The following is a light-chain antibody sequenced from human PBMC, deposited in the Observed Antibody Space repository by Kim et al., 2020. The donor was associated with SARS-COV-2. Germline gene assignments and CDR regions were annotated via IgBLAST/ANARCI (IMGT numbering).Light chain of an antibody. CDR3: QTWSKSTYAI. CDR1: GGNNTCA. Sequence: VKPTDRRRGGNNTCAIAVHQRQPHKDPRYLMQLNCDGSHNNGDGLPDRFSGSSSGAERYLTIASLQSQDEADYYFQTWSKSTYAIFGGGTQLTVL. CDR2: LNCDGSH. V-gene: IGLV4-69*01. J-gene: IGLJ2*01.